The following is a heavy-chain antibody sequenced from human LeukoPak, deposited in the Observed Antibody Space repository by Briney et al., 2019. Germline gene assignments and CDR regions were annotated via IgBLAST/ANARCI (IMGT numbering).Heavy chain of an antibody. CDR1: GGXISSXX. V-gene: IGHV4-59*08. D-gene: IGHD3-22*01. Sequence: PSETLSLTCTVSGGXISSXXXXWXXXXXXXXXXXXXXXXXXGSTKYGPSLNSRVTISLDTSKNQFSLKLSSVTAADTAVYYCARQPAGYYGKTGYYPYYFDYWGQGTLVTVSS. CDR2: XXXXGST. CDR3: ARQPAGYYGKTGYYPYYFDY. J-gene: IGHJ4*02.